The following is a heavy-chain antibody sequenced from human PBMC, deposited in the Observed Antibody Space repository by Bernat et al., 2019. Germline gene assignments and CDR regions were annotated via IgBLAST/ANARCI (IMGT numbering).Heavy chain of an antibody. J-gene: IGHJ6*03. D-gene: IGHD3-9*01. V-gene: IGHV3-23*01. CDR1: GFTFSSYA. Sequence: EVQLLESGGGLVQPGGSLRLSCAASGFTFSSYAMSWVRQAPGKVLEWVSAISGSGGSTYSADSVKGRFTISRDNSKNTLYLQMNSLRAEDTAVYYCAKAAAYYDSLTGYYYYYYYMDVWGKGTTVTVSS. CDR2: ISGSGGST. CDR3: AKAAAYYDSLTGYYYYYYYMDV.